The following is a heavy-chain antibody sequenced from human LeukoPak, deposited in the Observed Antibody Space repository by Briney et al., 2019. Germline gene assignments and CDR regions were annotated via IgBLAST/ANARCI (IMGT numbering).Heavy chain of an antibody. CDR2: IIPIFGTA. V-gene: IGHV1-69*13. J-gene: IGHJ6*02. CDR3: GGTQQRYYYGMDV. D-gene: IGHD1-7*01. Sequence: ASVKVSCKASGGTFSSYAISWVRQAPGQGLEWMGGIIPIFGTANYAQEFQGRVTITADESTSTAYMELSSLRSEDTAVYYCGGTQQRYYYGMDVWGQGTTVTVSS. CDR1: GGTFSSYA.